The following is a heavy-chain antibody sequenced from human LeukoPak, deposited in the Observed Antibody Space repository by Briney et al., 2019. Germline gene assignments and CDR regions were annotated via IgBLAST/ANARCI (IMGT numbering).Heavy chain of an antibody. V-gene: IGHV3-11*04. CDR1: GFTFSDYY. CDR3: ARVKSPPRVVVTASPKAFDI. J-gene: IGHJ3*02. D-gene: IGHD2-21*02. Sequence: GGSLRLSCAASGFTFSDYYMSWIRQAPGKGLEWVSYISSSGSTIYYADSVKGRFTISRDNAKNSLYLQMNSLRAEDTAVYYCARVKSPPRVVVTASPKAFDIWGQGTMVTVSS. CDR2: ISSSGSTI.